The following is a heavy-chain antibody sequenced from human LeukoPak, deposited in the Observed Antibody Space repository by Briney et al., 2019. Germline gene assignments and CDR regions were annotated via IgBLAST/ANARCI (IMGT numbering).Heavy chain of an antibody. CDR1: GGTFSSYA. CDR3: ARGLRYLEWLAEFDY. J-gene: IGHJ4*02. Sequence: ASVKVSCKASGGTFSSYAISWVRQAPGQGLEWMGGIIPIFGTANYAQKFQGRVTITADESTSTAYMELSSLRSEDTAVYYCARGLRYLEWLAEFDYWGQGTLVTVSS. CDR2: IIPIFGTA. D-gene: IGHD3-3*01. V-gene: IGHV1-69*13.